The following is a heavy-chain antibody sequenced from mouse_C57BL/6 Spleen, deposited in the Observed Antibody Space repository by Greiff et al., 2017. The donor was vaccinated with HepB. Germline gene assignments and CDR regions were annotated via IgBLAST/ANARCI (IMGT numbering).Heavy chain of an antibody. CDR2: IDPSDSYT. D-gene: IGHD1-1*01. Sequence: VQLQQPGAELVMPGASVKLSCKASGYTFTSYWMHWVKQRPGQGLEWIGEIDPSDSYTNYNQKFKGKSTLTVDKSSSTAYMQLSSLTSEDSAVYYCARIYYGSSYYAMDYWGQGTSVTVSS. V-gene: IGHV1-69*01. CDR3: ARIYYGSSYYAMDY. J-gene: IGHJ4*01. CDR1: GYTFTSYW.